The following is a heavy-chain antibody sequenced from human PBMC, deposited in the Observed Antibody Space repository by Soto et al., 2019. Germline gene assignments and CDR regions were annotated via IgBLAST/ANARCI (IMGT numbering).Heavy chain of an antibody. CDR2: ISVSGGST. D-gene: IGHD5-18*01. CDR1: GFSFVDYA. V-gene: IGHV3-23*01. J-gene: IGHJ4*02. Sequence: EVQLLESGGGLVQPGGSLRLSCVASGFSFVDYAMTWVRQAPGKGLEWVSAISVSGGSTYSADAVRGRFTISREHSKHMLFLQMDSLRVEDTAIYYCAKDQYSYGYGEDSFDCWGQGTLGTVAA. CDR3: AKDQYSYGYGEDSFDC.